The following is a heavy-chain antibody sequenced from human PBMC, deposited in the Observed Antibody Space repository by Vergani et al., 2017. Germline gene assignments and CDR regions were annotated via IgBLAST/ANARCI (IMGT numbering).Heavy chain of an antibody. J-gene: IGHJ6*03. Sequence: QVQLQQWGGGLLKPSETLSLTCVVNGGSFTSYHWTWIRQSPVEGLVWVGDIDHTGRPDYNPALKSRLTMSVDKSRNQFSLTLNSVTATDTAIYFCARVNTETNGHLYYYYYMDVWGQGTAVTVS. CDR1: GGSFTSYH. CDR3: ARVNTETNGHLYYYYYMDV. D-gene: IGHD4-11*01. V-gene: IGHV4-34*01. CDR2: IDHTGRP.